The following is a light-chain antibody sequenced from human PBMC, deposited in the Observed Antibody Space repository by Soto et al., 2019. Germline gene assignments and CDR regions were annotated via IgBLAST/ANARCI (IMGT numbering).Light chain of an antibody. J-gene: IGKJ1*01. CDR3: HQRQSWPRT. V-gene: IGKV3-20*01. Sequence: EIGLTQSPGTLSLSPGERATLSCRASQSVSSSYLAWYQQKPGQAPRLLIYGASSRATGIPDRFSGSGSGTDFTLTISRLEPEDFAVYYCHQRQSWPRTFGQGTNVDIK. CDR1: QSVSSSY. CDR2: GAS.